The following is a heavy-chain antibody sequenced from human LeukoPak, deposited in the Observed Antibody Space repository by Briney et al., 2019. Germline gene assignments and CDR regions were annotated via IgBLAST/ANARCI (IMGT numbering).Heavy chain of an antibody. CDR2: IIPILGIA. CDR3: ARYSGYYYFFDY. V-gene: IGHV1-69*04. D-gene: IGHD3-22*01. J-gene: IGHJ4*02. Sequence: SVKVSCRASGGTFSSYAISWVRQAPGQGLEWMGRIIPILGIANYAQKFQGRVTITADKSTSTAYMELSSLKASDTAMYYCARYSGYYYFFDYWGQGTLVTVSS. CDR1: GGTFSSYA.